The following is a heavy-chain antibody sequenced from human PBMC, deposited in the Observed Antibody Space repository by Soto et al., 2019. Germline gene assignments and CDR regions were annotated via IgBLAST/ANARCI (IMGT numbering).Heavy chain of an antibody. V-gene: IGHV3-30-3*01. CDR3: ARGGRLRHFDY. CDR1: GFTFSSYA. D-gene: IGHD5-12*01. Sequence: QVQLVESGGGVVQPGRSLRLSCAASGFTFSSYALHWVRQAPGKGLEWVAVISYDGSNKYYADSVKGRFTISRDNSKNTLYLQMNRLRADDTAVYYCARGGRLRHFDYWGQGTLVTVSS. CDR2: ISYDGSNK. J-gene: IGHJ4*02.